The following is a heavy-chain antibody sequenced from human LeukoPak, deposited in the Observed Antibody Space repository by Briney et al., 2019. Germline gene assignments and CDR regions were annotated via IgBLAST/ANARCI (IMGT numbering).Heavy chain of an antibody. CDR2: INHSGST. J-gene: IGHJ5*02. Sequence: SETLSLTCAVYGGSFSGYYWSWIRQPPGKGLEWIGEINHSGSTNYNPSLKSRVTISVDTSKNQFSLKLSSVTAADTAVYYCARRVPATAHNWSDPWGQGTLVTVSS. V-gene: IGHV4-34*01. D-gene: IGHD2-2*01. CDR3: ARRVPATAHNWSDP. CDR1: GGSFSGYY.